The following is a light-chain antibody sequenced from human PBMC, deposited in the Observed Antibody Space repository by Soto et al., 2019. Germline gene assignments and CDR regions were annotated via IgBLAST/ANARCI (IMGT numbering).Light chain of an antibody. CDR1: SSDVGGYNY. V-gene: IGLV2-14*01. CDR2: EVS. Sequence: QSALTQPASVSGSPGQSITISCTGTSSDVGGYNYVSWYQQHPGKAPKLMIYEVSNRPSGVSNRFSGSRSVNTASLTISGLQAEDEADYYCSSYTSSNTLVFGGGTQLTVL. J-gene: IGLJ2*01. CDR3: SSYTSSNTLV.